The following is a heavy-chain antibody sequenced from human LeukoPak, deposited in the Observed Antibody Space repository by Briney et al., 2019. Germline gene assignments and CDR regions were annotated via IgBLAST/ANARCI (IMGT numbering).Heavy chain of an antibody. CDR3: AKDVTGTGAFDI. D-gene: IGHD1-7*01. V-gene: IGHV3-9*01. CDR1: GFTFDDYA. CDR2: ITWNSGTI. Sequence: HPGGSLRLSCAASGFTFDDYAMHWVRQGPGKGLEWVSGITWNSGTIGYADSVKGRFTISRDNAKNSLYLQMNSLRAEDTALYYCAKDVTGTGAFDIWGQGTMVTVSS. J-gene: IGHJ3*02.